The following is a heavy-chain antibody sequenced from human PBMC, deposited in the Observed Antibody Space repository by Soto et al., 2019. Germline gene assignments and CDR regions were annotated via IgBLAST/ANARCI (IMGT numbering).Heavy chain of an antibody. CDR1: GFAFSNYA. J-gene: IGHJ4*02. CDR3: ARDEAARYYFDS. CDR2: ISYDGRNI. Sequence: QVSLVESGGGVVQPGRSLRLSCAASGFAFSNYAMHWVRQAPGKGLEWVAVISYDGRNIFYAGSVKGRFAVSRENSKSTVYPQLNSLRPEDTAVYYCARDEAARYYFDSWGQGTLVTVSS. D-gene: IGHD6-13*01. V-gene: IGHV3-30*09.